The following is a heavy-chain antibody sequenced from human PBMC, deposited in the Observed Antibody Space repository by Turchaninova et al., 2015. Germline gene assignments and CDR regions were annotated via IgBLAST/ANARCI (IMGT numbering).Heavy chain of an antibody. D-gene: IGHD3-16*01. J-gene: IGHJ5*02. V-gene: IGHV4-4*07. CDR3: ARYYDSTSANWFDP. CDR1: GGSISSYN. Sequence: QVQLQESGPGLVKPSETLSLTCSVSGGSISSYNWGWIRQPAGKGMEWIGRIYSAGRTHYHPSLKSRVTISLDRSRNQVSLKLTSVTAADTAVYHCARYYDSTSANWFDPWGHGTLVTVSS. CDR2: IYSAGRT.